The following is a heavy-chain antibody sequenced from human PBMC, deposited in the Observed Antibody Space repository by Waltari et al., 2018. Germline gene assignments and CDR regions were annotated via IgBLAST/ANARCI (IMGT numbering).Heavy chain of an antibody. CDR1: GFSLSTSGVG. D-gene: IGHD2-15*01. V-gene: IGHV2-5*01. CDR2: IYWNDDK. CDR3: AHRPAVVVAAPFDY. J-gene: IGHJ4*02. Sequence: QITLKESGPTLVKPTQTLTLTCTFSGFSLSTSGVGVGWIRQPPGKALEWLALIYWNDDKRYSPSLKSRLTITKDTSKNQVVLTMTNMDPVDTATYYCAHRPAVVVAAPFDYWGQGTLVTVSS.